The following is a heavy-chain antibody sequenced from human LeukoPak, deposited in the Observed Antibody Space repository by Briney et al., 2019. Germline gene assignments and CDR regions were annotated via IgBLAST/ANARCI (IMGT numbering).Heavy chain of an antibody. CDR1: GYTFTSYG. CDR3: ARDLRDYYGSGSYLMDV. Sequence: ASVKVSCKASGYTFTSYGISWVRQAPGQGREWMGWISAYNGNTNYAQKLQGRVTMTTDTSTSTAYMELRSLRSDDTAVYYCARDLRDYYGSGSYLMDVWGKGTTVTVSS. CDR2: ISAYNGNT. V-gene: IGHV1-18*01. D-gene: IGHD3-10*01. J-gene: IGHJ6*04.